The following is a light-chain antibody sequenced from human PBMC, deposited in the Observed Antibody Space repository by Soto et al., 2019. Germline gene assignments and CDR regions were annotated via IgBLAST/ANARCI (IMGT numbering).Light chain of an antibody. J-gene: IGKJ1*01. CDR1: QDFXTN. CDR3: QQYNTWPPWT. V-gene: IGKV3D-15*01. CDR2: GAS. Sequence: VVTKSPATLSLSLGERSTLSCRASQDFXTNLVWYQKKPGQAPRVLISGASIRATGIPARFSGSGSGTEFTLTLASLQSEDLAVYYCQQYNTWPPWTFGQGTKVDIK.